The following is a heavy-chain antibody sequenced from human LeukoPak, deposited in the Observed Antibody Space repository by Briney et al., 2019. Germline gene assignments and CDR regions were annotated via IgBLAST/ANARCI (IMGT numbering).Heavy chain of an antibody. D-gene: IGHD2-2*01. V-gene: IGHV4-30-2*01. J-gene: IGHJ3*02. CDR3: ARWGDIVVVPAAAERAFDI. CDR1: GGSISSGGYY. CDR2: IYHSGST. Sequence: SQTLSLTCTVSGGSISSGGYYWSWIRQPPGKGLEWIGYIYHSGSTYYNPSLKSRVTISVDRSKNQFSLKLSSVTAADTAVYYCARWGDIVVVPAAAERAFDIWGQGTMVTVSS.